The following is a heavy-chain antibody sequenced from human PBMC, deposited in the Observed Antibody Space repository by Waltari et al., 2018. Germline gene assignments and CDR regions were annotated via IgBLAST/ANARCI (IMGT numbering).Heavy chain of an antibody. D-gene: IGHD3-3*01. V-gene: IGHV4-59*01. CDR1: GDSISSYY. CDR2: IYYSGST. J-gene: IGHJ6*02. Sequence: QVQLQESGPGLVKPSETLSLTCTVSGDSISSYYWSWIRQPPGKGLEWIGYIYYSGSTNYNPSLKSRVTISVDTSKNQFSLKLSSVTAADTAVYYCARDRITIFGVVSGPEYYYYYYGMDVWGQGTTVTVSS. CDR3: ARDRITIFGVVSGPEYYYYYYGMDV.